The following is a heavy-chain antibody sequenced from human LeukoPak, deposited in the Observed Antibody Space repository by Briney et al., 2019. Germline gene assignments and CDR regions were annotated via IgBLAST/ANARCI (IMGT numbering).Heavy chain of an antibody. CDR1: GFTVSSNY. CDR2: IYSGGST. CDR3: ARDPALLWFGEPTRYFDY. J-gene: IGHJ4*02. Sequence: GGSLRLSCAASGFTVSSNYMSWVRQAPGKGLEWVSVIYSGGSTYYADSVKGRFTISRDNSKNTLYLQMNSLRAEDTAVYYCARDPALLWFGEPTRYFDYWGQGTLVTVSS. D-gene: IGHD3-10*01. V-gene: IGHV3-53*01.